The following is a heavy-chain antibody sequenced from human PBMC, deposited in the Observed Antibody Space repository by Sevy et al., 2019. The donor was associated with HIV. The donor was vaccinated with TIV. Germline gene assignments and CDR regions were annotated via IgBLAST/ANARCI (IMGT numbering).Heavy chain of an antibody. CDR2: FDPEDGET. D-gene: IGHD3-22*01. V-gene: IGHV1-24*01. J-gene: IGHJ4*02. Sequence: ASVKVSCKVSGYTLTDLSIHWVRQAPGKGLEWMGRFDPEDGETIYAQKFHGRFTMTVDTSRDTAYMELNSLRSEDTAVYYWATTREYYSDNSGYFDYWGQGTLVTVSS. CDR3: ATTREYYSDNSGYFDY. CDR1: GYTLTDLS.